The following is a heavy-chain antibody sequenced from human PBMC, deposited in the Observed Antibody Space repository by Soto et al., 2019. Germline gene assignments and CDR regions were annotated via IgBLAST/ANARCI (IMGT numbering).Heavy chain of an antibody. V-gene: IGHV1-3*01. Sequence: ASVKVSCKASGFSFSDYVMHWVRQAPGQRLEWMEWISPVNANTKYSQKFQGRVTITWDTSATTAYMELSSLSSEDTAVYYCARDLIATSGARFDYWGQGTLVTVSS. CDR2: ISPVNANT. CDR1: GFSFSDYV. J-gene: IGHJ4*02. CDR3: ARDLIATSGARFDY. D-gene: IGHD2-15*01.